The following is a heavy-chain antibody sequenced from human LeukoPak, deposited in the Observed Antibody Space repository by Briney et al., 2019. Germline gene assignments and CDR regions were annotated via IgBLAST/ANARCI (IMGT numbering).Heavy chain of an antibody. D-gene: IGHD3-3*01. V-gene: IGHV3-48*01. CDR3: ARVQTYDFWSGYIGMDV. J-gene: IGHJ6*02. CDR2: ISSSSSII. CDR1: GFTFSSYS. Sequence: GGSLRLSCAASGFTFSSYSMNWVRQAPGKGLEWVSYISSSSSIIYYADSVKGRFTISRDNAKNSLYLQMNSLRAEDTAVYYCARVQTYDFWSGYIGMDVWGQGTTVTVSS.